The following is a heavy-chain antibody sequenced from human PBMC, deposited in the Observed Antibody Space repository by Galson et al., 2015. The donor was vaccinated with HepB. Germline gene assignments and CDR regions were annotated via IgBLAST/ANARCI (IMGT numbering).Heavy chain of an antibody. CDR2: ISADGNNK. CDR1: GSPFSRYA. Sequence: SLRLSCAASGSPFSRYALHWVRQAPGQGLEWVAGISADGNNKHYADTVKGRLTISRDIAKYSLYLQINSLRVEDTAVYYCATEKGPRRADSSDWYNHHYYYGMDVWGQGTTVTVSS. CDR3: ATEKGPRRADSSDWYNHHYYYGMDV. D-gene: IGHD6-19*01. V-gene: IGHV3-30*04. J-gene: IGHJ6*02.